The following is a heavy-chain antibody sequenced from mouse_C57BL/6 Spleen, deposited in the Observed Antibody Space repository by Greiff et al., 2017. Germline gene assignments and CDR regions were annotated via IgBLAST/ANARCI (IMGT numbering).Heavy chain of an antibody. V-gene: IGHV5-9-1*02. Sequence: EVQLVESGAGLVKPGGSLKLSCAASGFTFSSYAMSWVRQTPEKRLEWVAYISSGGDYIYYADTVKGRFTISRDTARNTLYLQMSSLKSEDTAMYYWTRDRDGSYYFDYWGQGTTLTVSS. CDR3: TRDRDGSYYFDY. D-gene: IGHD3-2*01. CDR2: ISSGGDYI. J-gene: IGHJ2*01. CDR1: GFTFSSYA.